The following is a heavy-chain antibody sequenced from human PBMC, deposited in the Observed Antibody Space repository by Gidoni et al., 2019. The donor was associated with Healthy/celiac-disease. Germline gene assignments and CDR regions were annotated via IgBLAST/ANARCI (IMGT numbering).Heavy chain of an antibody. CDR3: ARGSSSGYYYYYGMDV. V-gene: IGHV4-4*07. Sequence: QVQLQESGPGLVQPSETLSLTCTVPGGSLSSYYWSWIRQPAGKGLEWIWRIYTSGSTNYNPSLKSRVTMSVDTSKNQFSLKLSSVTAADTAVYYCARGSSSGYYYYYGMDVWGQGTTVTVSS. CDR1: GGSLSSYY. CDR2: IYTSGST. J-gene: IGHJ6*02. D-gene: IGHD3-22*01.